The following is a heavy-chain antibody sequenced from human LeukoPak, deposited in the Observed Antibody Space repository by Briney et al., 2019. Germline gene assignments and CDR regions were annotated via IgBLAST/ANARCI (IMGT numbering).Heavy chain of an antibody. Sequence: QPGRSLRLSCAASGFTFSSYAMHWVRQAPGKGLEWVAVISYDGSNKYYADSVKGRFTISRDNSKNTLYLQMNSLRAEDTAVYYCARKGSSYYYYYMDVWGKGTTVTVSS. J-gene: IGHJ6*03. CDR1: GFTFSSYA. D-gene: IGHD6-6*01. V-gene: IGHV3-30*01. CDR3: ARKGSSYYYYYMDV. CDR2: ISYDGSNK.